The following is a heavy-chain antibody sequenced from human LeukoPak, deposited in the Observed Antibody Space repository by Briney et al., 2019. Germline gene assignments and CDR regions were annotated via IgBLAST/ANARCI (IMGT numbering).Heavy chain of an antibody. D-gene: IGHD2-21*02. Sequence: PGGSLRLSCAASGFTFSSYAMHWVRQAPGKGLEWVAVIPYDGSNKYYADSVKGRFTISRDNSKNTLYLQMNSLRAEDTAVYYCARPGGDWNYFDYWGQGTLVTVSS. V-gene: IGHV3-30-3*01. CDR2: IPYDGSNK. J-gene: IGHJ4*02. CDR3: ARPGGDWNYFDY. CDR1: GFTFSSYA.